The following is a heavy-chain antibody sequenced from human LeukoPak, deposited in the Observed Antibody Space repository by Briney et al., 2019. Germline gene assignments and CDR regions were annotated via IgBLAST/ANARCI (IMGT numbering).Heavy chain of an antibody. CDR1: GFTFTTYW. CDR2: IKQDGSEK. J-gene: IGHJ4*02. V-gene: IGHV3-7*01. Sequence: GGSLRLSCVGSGFTFTTYWMSWVRQAPGKGLEWVANIKQDGSEKYYVDSVKGRFTISRDNAKNSLYLQMNSLRAEDTAVYYCARGGFRLYQDYWGQGTLVTVSS. CDR3: ARGGFRLYQDY. D-gene: IGHD2-2*01.